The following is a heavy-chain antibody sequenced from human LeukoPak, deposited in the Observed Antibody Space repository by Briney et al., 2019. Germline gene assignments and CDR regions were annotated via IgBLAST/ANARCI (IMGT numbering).Heavy chain of an antibody. CDR1: GFTFSSYS. CDR2: ISSSSSYI. CDR3: ARGSWGRWNYIAYYFDY. Sequence: GGSLRLSCAASGFTFSSYSMNWVRQAPGEGLEWVSSISSSSSYIYYADSVKGRFTISRDNAKNSLYLQMNSLRAEDTAVYYCARGSWGRWNYIAYYFDYWGQGTLVTVSS. V-gene: IGHV3-21*01. J-gene: IGHJ4*02. D-gene: IGHD1-7*01.